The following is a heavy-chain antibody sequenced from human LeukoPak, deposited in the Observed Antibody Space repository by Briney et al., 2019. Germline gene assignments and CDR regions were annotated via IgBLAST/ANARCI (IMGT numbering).Heavy chain of an antibody. CDR2: ISTYNGNT. D-gene: IGHD5-24*01. CDR1: GYTFTSYG. CDR3: ARDQWLLTNWFDP. V-gene: IGHV1-18*01. Sequence: ASVKVSCKASGYTFTSYGVSWVRQAPGQGLERMGWISTYNGNTNYAQKLQGRVTMTTDASTSTAYMELRSLRSDDTAVYYCARDQWLLTNWFDPWGQGTLVTVSS. J-gene: IGHJ5*02.